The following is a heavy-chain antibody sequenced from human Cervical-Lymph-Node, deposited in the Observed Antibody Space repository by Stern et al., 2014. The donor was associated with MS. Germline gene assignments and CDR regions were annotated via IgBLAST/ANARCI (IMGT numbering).Heavy chain of an antibody. V-gene: IGHV1-69*06. D-gene: IGHD3-16*01. CDR1: GG. Sequence: VQLVESGAEVKKPGSSVKGSCKASGGISWVRQAPGQGLEYMGGVIPFVGTSHYAQKVQGRVTSPADTSTNTAYLELSSLKSDDTAVYYGARGGGDNWFDPWGQGTLVTVSS. CDR3: ARGGGDNWFDP. CDR2: VIPFVGTS. J-gene: IGHJ5*02.